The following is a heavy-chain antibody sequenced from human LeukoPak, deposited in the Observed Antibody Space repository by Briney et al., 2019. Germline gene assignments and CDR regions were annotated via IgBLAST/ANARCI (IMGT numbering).Heavy chain of an antibody. J-gene: IGHJ4*02. CDR1: GGSISSSSYY. CDR3: ARPRQGDYYFDY. V-gene: IGHV4-39*01. D-gene: IGHD2-21*02. CDR2: IYYSGNT. Sequence: SETLSLTCTVSGGSISSSSYYWGWIRQPPGTGLEWIGSIYYSGNTYYNPSLKSRVTISVDTSKNQFSLKLSSVTAADTAVYYCARPRQGDYYFDYWGQGTLVTVSS.